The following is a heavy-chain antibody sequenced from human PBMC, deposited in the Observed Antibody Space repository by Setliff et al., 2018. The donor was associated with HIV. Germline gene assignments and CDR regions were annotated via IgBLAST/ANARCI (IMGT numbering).Heavy chain of an antibody. D-gene: IGHD3-9*01. V-gene: IGHV1-3*01. CDR3: VRPYYDILTGSLAIYDY. CDR1: GYTFSTNA. CDR2: INAGDDNT. Sequence: GASVKVSCKAFGYTFSTNAIHWVRQAPGQRLEWMGYINAGDDNTRYSEKLQGRVTITRDTSANTAYMELSSLRSEDMVVYSCVRPYYDILTGSLAIYDYWGQGTLVTVSS. J-gene: IGHJ4*02.